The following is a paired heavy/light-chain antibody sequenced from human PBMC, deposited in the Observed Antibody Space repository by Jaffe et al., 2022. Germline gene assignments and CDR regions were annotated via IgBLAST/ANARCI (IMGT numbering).Light chain of an antibody. CDR1: SSNIGSNT. J-gene: IGLJ1*01. Sequence: QSVLTQPPSASGTPGQRVTISCSGSSSNIGSNTVNWYQQLPGTAPKLLIYSNNQRPSGVPDRFSGSKSGTSASLAISGLQSEDEADYYCAAWDDSLNGRYVFGTGTKVTVL. CDR3: AAWDDSLNGRYV. CDR2: SNN. V-gene: IGLV1-44*01.
Heavy chain of an antibody. Sequence: QVQLVESGGGVVQPGGSLRLSCAASGFTFSSYGMHWVRQAPGKGLEWVAFIRYDGSNKYYADSVKGRFTISRDNSKNTLYLQMNSLRAEDTAVYYCAKDLLRYCSSTSSGTGGVCYTGFCGYWGQGTLVTVSS. J-gene: IGHJ4*02. CDR1: GFTFSSYG. D-gene: IGHD2-8*02. CDR3: AKDLLRYCSSTSSGTGGVCYTGFCGY. V-gene: IGHV3-30*02. CDR2: IRYDGSNK.